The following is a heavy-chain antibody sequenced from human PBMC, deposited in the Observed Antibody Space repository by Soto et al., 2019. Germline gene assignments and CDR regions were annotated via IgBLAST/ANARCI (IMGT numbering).Heavy chain of an antibody. CDR1: GYTFASYA. D-gene: IGHD3-3*01. CDR2: VNAGTGNT. CDR3: ARVPLYYDFWSGSLY. J-gene: IGHJ4*02. V-gene: IGHV1-3*01. Sequence: GASVKVPCKASGYTFASYAMHWVRQAPGQRLEWMGWVNAGTGNTRYSQKFQGRVTITRDTSASTAYMGLNSLRSEDTAVYYCARVPLYYDFWSGSLYWGQGTLVTVSS.